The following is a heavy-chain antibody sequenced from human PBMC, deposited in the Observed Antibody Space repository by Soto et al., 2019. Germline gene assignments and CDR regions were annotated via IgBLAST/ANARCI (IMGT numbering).Heavy chain of an antibody. CDR1: GFTFSSYA. J-gene: IGHJ5*02. Sequence: EVQLLESGGGLVQPGGSLRLSCAASGFTFSSYAMSWVRQAPGKGLEWVSAISGSGGSTYYADSVKGRFTISRDNSKNTIYLQKNTLKAEDTTVYYGDKDDYYFWGSRRSCYDPWGQGTLVTVSS. V-gene: IGHV3-23*01. CDR2: ISGSGGST. CDR3: DKDDYYFWGSRRSCYDP. D-gene: IGHD3-16*01.